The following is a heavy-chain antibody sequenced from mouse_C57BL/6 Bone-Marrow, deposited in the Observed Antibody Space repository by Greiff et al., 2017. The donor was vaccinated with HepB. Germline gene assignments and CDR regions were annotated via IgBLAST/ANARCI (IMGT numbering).Heavy chain of an antibody. D-gene: IGHD4-1*02. CDR3: ARDADQLGREFAY. CDR2: SRNKANDYTT. J-gene: IGHJ3*01. V-gene: IGHV7-1*01. Sequence: EVMLVESGGGLVQSGRSLRLSCATSGFTFSDFYMEWVRQAPGKGLEWIAASRNKANDYTTEYSASVKGRFIVSRDTSQSILYLQMNALRAEDTAIYYCARDADQLGREFAYWGQGTLVTVSA. CDR1: GFTFSDFY.